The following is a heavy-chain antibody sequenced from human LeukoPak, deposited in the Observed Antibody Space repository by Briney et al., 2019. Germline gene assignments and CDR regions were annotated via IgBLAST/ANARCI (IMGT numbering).Heavy chain of an antibody. V-gene: IGHV4-39*01. Sequence: TSETLSLTCAVSGGSISSTSYYWGWIRQPPGKGLEWIGSVYYTGSTYYNPSLKSRVTLSVDTSKNQFSLKLSSVTAADTAVYYCARLVRTYYYDSSGYYWDYWGQGTLVTVSS. CDR1: GGSISSTSYY. CDR2: VYYTGST. J-gene: IGHJ4*02. D-gene: IGHD3-22*01. CDR3: ARLVRTYYYDSSGYYWDY.